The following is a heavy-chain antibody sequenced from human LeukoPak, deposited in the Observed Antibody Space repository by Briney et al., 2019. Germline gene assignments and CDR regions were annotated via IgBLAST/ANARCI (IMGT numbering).Heavy chain of an antibody. CDR2: ISSSGSTI. J-gene: IGHJ6*02. V-gene: IGHV3-11*01. Sequence: GGSLRLSCAASGFTFSDYYMSWIRQAPGKGLEWVSYISSSGSTIYYADSVKGRFTISRDNAKNSLYLQVNSLRAEDTAVYYCARDILTPYYGMDVWGQGTTVTVSS. CDR1: GFTFSDYY. CDR3: ARDILTPYYGMDV. D-gene: IGHD3-9*01.